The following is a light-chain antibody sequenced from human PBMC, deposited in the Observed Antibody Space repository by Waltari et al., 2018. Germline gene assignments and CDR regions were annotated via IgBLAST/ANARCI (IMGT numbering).Light chain of an antibody. CDR2: LKSDCSH. V-gene: IGLV4-69*01. CDR1: SGHSSYA. CDR3: QTWGTGIRV. J-gene: IGLJ3*02. Sequence: QLVLTQSPSASASLGASVKLTCTLSSGHSSYAIAWHQQQPEKGPRYLMKLKSDCSHGKGDGIPDRFSGSSSGAGRYLSISSLQSEDEADYYCQTWGTGIRVFGGGTKLTVL.